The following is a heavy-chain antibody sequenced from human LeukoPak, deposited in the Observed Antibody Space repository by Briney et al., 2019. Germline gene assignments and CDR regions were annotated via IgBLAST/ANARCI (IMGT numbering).Heavy chain of an antibody. CDR1: GFTFSSYS. V-gene: IGHV3-21*01. CDR2: ISSSSSYI. J-gene: IGHJ3*02. CDR3: ARGGGYDSSGYDAFDI. D-gene: IGHD3-22*01. Sequence: GGSLRLSCAASGFTFSSYSMNWVRQAPGKGLEWVSSISSSSSYIYYADSVKGRFTISRDNAKNSLYLQMNSLRAEDTAVYYCARGGGYDSSGYDAFDIWGQGTMVTVSS.